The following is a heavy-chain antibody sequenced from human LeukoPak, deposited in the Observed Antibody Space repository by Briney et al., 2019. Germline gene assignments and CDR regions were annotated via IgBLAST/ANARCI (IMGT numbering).Heavy chain of an antibody. CDR3: AKSMVRGVIADFDY. V-gene: IGHV3-23*01. D-gene: IGHD3-10*01. CDR1: GFTFSDYY. CDR2: ISGSGGST. J-gene: IGHJ4*02. Sequence: GGSLRLSCAASGFTFSDYYMSWIRQAPGKGLEWVSAISGSGGSTYYADSVKGRFTISRDNSKNTLYLQMNSLRAEDTAVYYCAKSMVRGVIADFDYWGQGTLVTVSS.